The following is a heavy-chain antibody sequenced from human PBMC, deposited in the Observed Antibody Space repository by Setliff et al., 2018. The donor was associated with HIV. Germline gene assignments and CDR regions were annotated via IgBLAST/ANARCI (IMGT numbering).Heavy chain of an antibody. Sequence: PSETLSLTCSVSGGSISSYYWSWIRQPPGKGLEWIGCLYNSGSTNYNPSLKSRVTISVDASKNQFSLKLSSVTAADTAVYYCARHVRAAAYNWFDPWGQGTLVTVSS. V-gene: IGHV4-59*01. CDR3: ARHVRAAAYNWFDP. D-gene: IGHD3-10*02. J-gene: IGHJ5*02. CDR2: LYNSGST. CDR1: GGSISSYY.